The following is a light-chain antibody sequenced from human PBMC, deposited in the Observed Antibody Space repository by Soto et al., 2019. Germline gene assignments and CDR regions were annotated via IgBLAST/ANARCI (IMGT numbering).Light chain of an antibody. CDR1: SSNIGTNA. J-gene: IGLJ1*01. V-gene: IGLV1-44*01. CDR2: NNN. Sequence: QSALTQPPSASGTPGQRVTISCSGGSSNIGTNAVNWYQQLPGTAPKLLIYNNNQRPSGVPYRFSVSKSGTSASLAISGLQSEDESDYYCAAWDDSLNRYVLGTGTRVTAL. CDR3: AAWDDSLNRYV.